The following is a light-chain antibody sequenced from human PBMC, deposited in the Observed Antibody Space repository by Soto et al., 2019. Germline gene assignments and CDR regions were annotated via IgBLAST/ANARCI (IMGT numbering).Light chain of an antibody. CDR1: QSISSSS. V-gene: IGKV3-20*01. Sequence: EMVLTQSPGTLSLSPGERATLSCRASQSISSSSLAWYQQKPGQAPRLLIYAASGRSTGIPDRFSGSGSGTDFTLTISSLEPEDFAVYYCQHYGSHHTFGQGTRLEIK. CDR2: AAS. CDR3: QHYGSHHT. J-gene: IGKJ5*01.